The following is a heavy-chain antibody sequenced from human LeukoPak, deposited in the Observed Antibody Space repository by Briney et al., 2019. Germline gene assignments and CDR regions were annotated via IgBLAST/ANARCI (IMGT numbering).Heavy chain of an antibody. J-gene: IGHJ4*02. Sequence: PGGSLQISCQGSGSSFTNYWIGWGRQVPGKGVEWIGIIYPGDSDTRYSPSFQGQVTISADKSISTAYLQWSSLKASDTAMYYCARQFSGFHYYFDYWGQGTLVTVSS. CDR3: ARQFSGFHYYFDY. CDR2: IYPGDSDT. CDR1: GSSFTNYW. D-gene: IGHD5-12*01. V-gene: IGHV5-51*01.